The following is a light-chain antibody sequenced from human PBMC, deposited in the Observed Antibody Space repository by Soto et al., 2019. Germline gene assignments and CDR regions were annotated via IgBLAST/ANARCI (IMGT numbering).Light chain of an antibody. CDR3: HRHETYPLA. V-gene: IGKV1-39*01. J-gene: IGKJ4*01. CDR2: SAS. CDR1: QSITTY. Sequence: DIQMTQSPSSLSASVGDRVTVTCRASQSITTYLNWYRQKPGKAPQLLIYSASTLQSGVPSRFSGSGSGTEFTLTITSLQPDDFATYYCHRHETYPLAFGGGTKVDIK.